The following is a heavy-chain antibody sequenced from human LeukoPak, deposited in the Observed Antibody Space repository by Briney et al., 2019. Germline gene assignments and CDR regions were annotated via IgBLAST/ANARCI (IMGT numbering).Heavy chain of an antibody. V-gene: IGHV3-49*04. J-gene: IGHJ4*02. CDR2: IRSKAYGGTT. Sequence: GRSLRLSCTASGFTFGDYAMSWVRQAPGKGLEWVGFIRSKAYGGTTEYAASVKGRFTISRDDSKSIAYLQMNSLKTEDTAVYYCTREHPGYCSSTSCQHIIDYWGQGTLVTVSS. CDR3: TREHPGYCSSTSCQHIIDY. D-gene: IGHD2-2*01. CDR1: GFTFGDYA.